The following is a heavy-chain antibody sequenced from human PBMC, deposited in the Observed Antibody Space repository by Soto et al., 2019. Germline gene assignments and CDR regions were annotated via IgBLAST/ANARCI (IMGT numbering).Heavy chain of an antibody. CDR1: GFIFSDYY. CDR3: ARDFDADSRTDFDY. Sequence: QVQLVESGGGLVKPGGSLRLSCATSGFIFSDYYMHWIRQAPGKGLEWISYISGNGRIIQYADSAKGRFTISRDNAQNSLYLQMTSLTAEDTCLYFCARDFDADSRTDFDYRAHGTLVTVSS. CDR2: ISGNGRII. V-gene: IGHV3-11*01. J-gene: IGHJ4*01. D-gene: IGHD4-17*01.